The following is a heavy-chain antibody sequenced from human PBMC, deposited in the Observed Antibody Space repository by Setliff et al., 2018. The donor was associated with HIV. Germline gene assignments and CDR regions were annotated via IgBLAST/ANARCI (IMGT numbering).Heavy chain of an antibody. V-gene: IGHV4-4*07. J-gene: IGHJ6*03. CDR1: GGSVSLYY. Sequence: LSLTCTVSGGSVSLYYWNWMRQPVGKGLEWIGRLFTSGKTIFSPSLKSRVSMSVDTSKNAVSLKLDSVTAGDSAVYFCARDLFNEWQGHYYYYRDVWGKGTTVTVSS. CDR3: ARDLFNEWQGHYYYYRDV. CDR2: LFTSGKT. D-gene: IGHD3-3*01.